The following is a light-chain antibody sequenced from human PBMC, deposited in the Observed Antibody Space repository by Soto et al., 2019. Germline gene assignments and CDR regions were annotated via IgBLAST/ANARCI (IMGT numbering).Light chain of an antibody. CDR2: EVS. CDR1: GSDIGGYNY. CDR3: NSYTSTSTQV. V-gene: IGLV2-14*01. Sequence: QSVLTQPASVSGSPGQSITISCTGTGSDIGGYNYVSWYQQHPGKAPKLMIYEVSNRPSGLSNRFSGSKSGNTASLTISGLQAEDEADYYCNSYTSTSTQVFGTGTKVTV. J-gene: IGLJ1*01.